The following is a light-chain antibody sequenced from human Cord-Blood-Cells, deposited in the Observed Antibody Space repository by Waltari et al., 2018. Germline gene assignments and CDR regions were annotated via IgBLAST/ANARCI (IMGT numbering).Light chain of an antibody. Sequence: QSALTQPRSVSGSPRQSVTISCTGTSSDVGGYNYVSWYQQHPGKTPKLMIYDVSKRPSGDPDRFSGSKSGNTASLTISGRQPEDEAEYYCCAYAGSYTLFGGGTKLTVL. J-gene: IGLJ2*01. CDR2: DVS. V-gene: IGLV2-11*01. CDR3: CAYAGSYTL. CDR1: SSDVGGYNY.